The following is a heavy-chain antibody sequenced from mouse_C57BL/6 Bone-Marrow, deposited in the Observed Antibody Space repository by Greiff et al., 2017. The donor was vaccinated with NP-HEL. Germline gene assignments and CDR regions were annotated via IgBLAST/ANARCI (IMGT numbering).Heavy chain of an antibody. CDR1: GYTFTSYW. J-gene: IGHJ4*01. CDR3: ARYSYYGNPYYYAMDY. CDR2: IDPSDSYT. D-gene: IGHD2-10*01. V-gene: IGHV1-69*01. Sequence: QVQLQQPGAELVMPGASVKLSCKASGYTFTSYWMHWVKQRPGQGLEWIGEIDPSDSYTNYNQKFKGKSTLTVDKSSSTAYMQLSSLTSEDSAVYYCARYSYYGNPYYYAMDYWGQGTSVTVSS.